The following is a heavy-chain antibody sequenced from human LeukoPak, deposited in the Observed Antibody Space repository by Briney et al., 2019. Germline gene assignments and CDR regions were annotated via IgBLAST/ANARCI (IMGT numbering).Heavy chain of an antibody. CDR3: ARDKGYCSGTSCRNWFDP. CDR2: INTHNGNT. CDR1: GYTFPSYG. V-gene: IGHV1-18*01. Sequence: GASVKVSCKASGYTFPSYGISWVRQAPGQGLEWMAWINTHNGNTNYAQNLQGRVTVTTDTSTSTAHMELRSLSSDDTALYYCARDKGYCSGTSCRNWFDPWGQGTLVTVSS. D-gene: IGHD2-2*01. J-gene: IGHJ5*02.